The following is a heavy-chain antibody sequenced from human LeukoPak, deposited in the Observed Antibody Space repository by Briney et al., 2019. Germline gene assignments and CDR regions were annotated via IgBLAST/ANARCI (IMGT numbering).Heavy chain of an antibody. Sequence: GGSLRLSCAASGFTFNSYSMNWVRQAPGKGLEWVSYISSRSSTIYYADSVKGRFTISRDNAKNSLYLQMNSLRDEDTAVYYCANFDIVVPLNMGVPFDIWGQGTMVTVSS. CDR2: ISSRSSTI. CDR1: GFTFNSYS. CDR3: ANFDIVVPLNMGVPFDI. V-gene: IGHV3-48*02. J-gene: IGHJ3*02. D-gene: IGHD2-2*01.